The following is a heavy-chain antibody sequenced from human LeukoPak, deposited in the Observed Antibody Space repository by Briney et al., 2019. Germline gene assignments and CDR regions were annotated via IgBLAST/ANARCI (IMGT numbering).Heavy chain of an antibody. Sequence: SVKVSCKASGGTFSSYAISWVRQAPGQGLEWMGGIIPIFGTANYAQKFQGRVTITADESTSTAYMELSSLRSEDTAVYYCARIQYCSSTSCMYNWFDPWGQGTLVTVSS. CDR1: GGTFSSYA. CDR2: IIPIFGTA. CDR3: ARIQYCSSTSCMYNWFDP. D-gene: IGHD2-2*01. J-gene: IGHJ5*02. V-gene: IGHV1-69*13.